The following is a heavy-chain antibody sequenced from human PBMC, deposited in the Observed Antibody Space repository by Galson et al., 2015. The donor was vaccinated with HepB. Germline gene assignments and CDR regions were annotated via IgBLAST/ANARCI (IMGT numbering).Heavy chain of an antibody. D-gene: IGHD3-22*01. CDR3: TRGFPYYNNELNDY. CDR1: GFTFTGYA. V-gene: IGHV3-21*01. J-gene: IGHJ4*02. CDR2: ISSGGSYI. Sequence: SLRLSCAASGFTFTGYAMNWVRQPPGRGLEWISPISSGGSYIYYADSVKGRFTISRDNARNSLFLKLNSLRAEDTAVYYCTRGFPYYNNELNDYWGQGTLVTVSS.